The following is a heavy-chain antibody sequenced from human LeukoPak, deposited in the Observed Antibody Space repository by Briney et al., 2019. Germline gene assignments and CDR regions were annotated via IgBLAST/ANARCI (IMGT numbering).Heavy chain of an antibody. CDR2: IYHSGST. CDR3: AREDVWFGELSSYYFGY. D-gene: IGHD3-10*01. J-gene: IGHJ4*02. Sequence: SETLSLTCTVSGYSINSGYYWGWIRQPPGKGLEWIGSIYHSGSTYYNPSLKSRVTITVDTSKNQFSLKLSSVTAADTAVYYCAREDVWFGELSSYYFGYWGQGTLVTVSS. V-gene: IGHV4-38-2*02. CDR1: GYSINSGYY.